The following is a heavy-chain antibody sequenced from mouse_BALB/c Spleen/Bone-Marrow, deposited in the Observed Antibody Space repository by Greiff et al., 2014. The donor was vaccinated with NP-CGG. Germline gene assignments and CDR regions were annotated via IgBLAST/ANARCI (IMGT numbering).Heavy chain of an antibody. CDR2: ILPGSGST. CDR1: GYTFSSYW. V-gene: IGHV1-9*01. J-gene: IGHJ2*01. CDR3: ARLNYYGSLDY. D-gene: IGHD1-1*01. Sequence: LVESGAELMKPGASVKISCKATGYTFSSYWIEWVKQRPGHGLEWIGGILPGSGSTNYNEKFKGKATFTADTSSNTAYMQLSSLTSEDSAVYYCARLNYYGSLDYWGQGTTLTVSS.